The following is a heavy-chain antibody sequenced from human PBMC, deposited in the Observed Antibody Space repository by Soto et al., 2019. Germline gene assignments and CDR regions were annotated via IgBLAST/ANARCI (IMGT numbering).Heavy chain of an antibody. J-gene: IGHJ4*02. V-gene: IGHV1-69*02. CDR1: GGTFSSYT. Sequence: QVQLVQSGAEVKKPGSSVKVSCKASGGTFSSYTISSVRQAPGQGLEWMGRIIPILGIANYAQKFQGRVTITADKSTSTAYMELSSLRSEDTAVYYCARVMPYCSGGSCYVNWGQGTLVTVSS. CDR2: IIPILGIA. D-gene: IGHD2-15*01. CDR3: ARVMPYCSGGSCYVN.